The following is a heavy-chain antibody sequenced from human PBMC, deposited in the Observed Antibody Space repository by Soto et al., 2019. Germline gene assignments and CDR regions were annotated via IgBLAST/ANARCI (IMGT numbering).Heavy chain of an antibody. D-gene: IGHD6-13*01. Sequence: EVQLVESGGGLVQPGRSLRLSCAASGFTFDDYAMHWIRQAPGKGLEWVSGISWNSGSIGYADSVKGRFTISRDNAKNSLYLQMNSLRAEDTALYYCAKDRGSSSRYGMDVWGQGTTVTVSS. V-gene: IGHV3-9*01. CDR3: AKDRGSSSRYGMDV. CDR2: ISWNSGSI. J-gene: IGHJ6*02. CDR1: GFTFDDYA.